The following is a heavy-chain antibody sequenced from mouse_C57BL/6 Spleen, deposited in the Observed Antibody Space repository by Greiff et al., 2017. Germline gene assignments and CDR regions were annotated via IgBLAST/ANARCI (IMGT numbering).Heavy chain of an antibody. CDR1: GYTFTDYY. V-gene: IGHV1-19*01. D-gene: IGHD2-1*01. Sequence: EVQLQQSGPVLVKPGASVKMSCQASGYTFTDYYMNWVQQSHGKSLEWIGVINPYNGGTSYNQKFKGKATLTVDKSSSTAYMELNSLTSEDSAVYYGARAGNYLYYFDYWGQGTTLTVSS. CDR3: ARAGNYLYYFDY. CDR2: INPYNGGT. J-gene: IGHJ2*01.